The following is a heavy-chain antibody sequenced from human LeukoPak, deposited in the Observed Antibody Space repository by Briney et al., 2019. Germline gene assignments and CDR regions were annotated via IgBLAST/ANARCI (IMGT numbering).Heavy chain of an antibody. V-gene: IGHV1-18*01. CDR2: ISAKTGNT. J-gene: IGHJ4*02. Sequence: ASVKVSCKASGYTFTTYGFTWVRQAPGQGLEWMGWISAKTGNTYYAQKLQGRVTMTTDTSTSTAYMELRSLRFDDTAVYYCARGAYGEASFDYWGQGTLVTVSS. CDR3: ARGAYGEASFDY. CDR1: GYTFTTYG. D-gene: IGHD4-17*01.